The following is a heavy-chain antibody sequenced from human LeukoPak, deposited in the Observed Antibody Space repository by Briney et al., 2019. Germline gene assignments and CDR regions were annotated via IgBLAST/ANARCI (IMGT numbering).Heavy chain of an antibody. J-gene: IGHJ6*02. CDR1: GGSISSYY. D-gene: IGHD3-9*01. Sequence: NPSETLSLTCTVSGGSISSYYWSWIRQPPGKGLEWIGYIYYSGSTNYNPSLKSRVTISVDTSKNQFSRKLSSVTAADTAVYYCARLMIPDILTGYYYYGMDVWGQGTTVTVSS. CDR2: IYYSGST. CDR3: ARLMIPDILTGYYYYGMDV. V-gene: IGHV4-59*08.